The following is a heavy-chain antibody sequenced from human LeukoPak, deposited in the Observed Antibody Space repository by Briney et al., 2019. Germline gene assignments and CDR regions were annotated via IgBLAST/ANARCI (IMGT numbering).Heavy chain of an antibody. V-gene: IGHV3-23*01. J-gene: IGHJ5*02. CDR2: ITGSGVNT. CDR3: AKARGYSSSSENNWFDP. Sequence: GGSLRLSCAASGFTFSSYSMNWVRQAPGKGLEWVSVITGSGVNTYYADSVKGRFTISRDNSKNTVYLQMNNLRAEDTAVYYCAKARGYSSSSENNWFDPWGQGTLVTVSS. CDR1: GFTFSSYS. D-gene: IGHD6-6*01.